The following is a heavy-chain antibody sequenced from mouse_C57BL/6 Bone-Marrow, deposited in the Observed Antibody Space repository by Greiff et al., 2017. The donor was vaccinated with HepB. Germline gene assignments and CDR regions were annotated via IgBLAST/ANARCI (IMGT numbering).Heavy chain of an antibody. CDR1: GFTFSSYA. J-gene: IGHJ4*01. D-gene: IGHD1-1*01. CDR2: ISSGGDYI. CDR3: TRDFYGSSYHYAMDY. Sequence: EVNLVESGEGLVKPGGSPKLSCAASGFTFSSYAMSWVRQTPEKRLEWVAYISSGGDYIYYADTVKGRFTISRDNARNTLYLQMSSLKSEDTAMYYCTRDFYGSSYHYAMDYWGQGTSVTVSS. V-gene: IGHV5-9-1*02.